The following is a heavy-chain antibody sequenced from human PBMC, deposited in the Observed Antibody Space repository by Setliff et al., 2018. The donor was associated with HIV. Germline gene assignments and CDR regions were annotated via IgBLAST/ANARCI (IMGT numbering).Heavy chain of an antibody. V-gene: IGHV4-4*09. CDR3: ARRGSYSSPETL. CDR2: IYTSGSP. J-gene: IGHJ4*02. D-gene: IGHD1-26*01. CDR1: GGSITNYY. Sequence: SETLSLTCTVSGGSITNYYWSWIRQPPGKGLQWIGYIYTSGSPNYNPSLKSRVTISVDTSKNQFSLKVSSVTAADPAVYYCARRGSYSSPETLWGQGTLVTVSS.